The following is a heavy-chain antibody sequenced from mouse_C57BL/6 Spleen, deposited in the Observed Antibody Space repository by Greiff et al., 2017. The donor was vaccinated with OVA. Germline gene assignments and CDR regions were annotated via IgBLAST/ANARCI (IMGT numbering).Heavy chain of an antibody. J-gene: IGHJ3*01. V-gene: IGHV10-1*01. CDR1: GVSFNTYA. D-gene: IGHD2-4*01. Sequence: AAGGVSFNTYAMNWVRQAPGKGLEWVARIRSKSNNDATYYADSVKDRFTISRDESESMLYLQMINLKTEDTAMCDCVYDYDLLWCADWGKGTLVTVSA. CDR2: IRSKSNNDAT. CDR3: VYDYDLLWCAD.